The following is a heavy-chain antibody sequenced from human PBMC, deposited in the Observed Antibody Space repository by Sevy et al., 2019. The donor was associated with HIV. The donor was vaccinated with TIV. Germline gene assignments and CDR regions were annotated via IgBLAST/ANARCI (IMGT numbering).Heavy chain of an antibody. J-gene: IGHJ4*02. CDR3: AKADGDSSGYYGLGGS. V-gene: IGHV3-9*01. Sequence: GGSLRLSCAASGFAFDDYAMHWVRQAPGKGLEWVSGISWNSNSVAYADSVEGRFTISRDNAKNSLYLQMNSLRPADTALYYCAKADGDSSGYYGLGGSWGQGTLVTVSS. CDR2: ISWNSNSV. CDR1: GFAFDDYA. D-gene: IGHD3-22*01.